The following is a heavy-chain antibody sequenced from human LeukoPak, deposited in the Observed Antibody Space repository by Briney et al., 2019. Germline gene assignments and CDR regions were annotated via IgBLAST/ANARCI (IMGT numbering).Heavy chain of an antibody. CDR1: GFTFSKTW. D-gene: IGHD6-25*01. J-gene: IGHJ4*02. CDR3: PRGAALG. CDR2: IKSETDGGTT. Sequence: GGSLRLSCAASGFTFSKTWMSWVRHAPGKGLEWVGRIKSETDGGTTDYAAPVKGRFVTSRDDSKNMLYLQMSGLKIEDTAVYYCPRGAALGWGQGALVTVSS. V-gene: IGHV3-15*01.